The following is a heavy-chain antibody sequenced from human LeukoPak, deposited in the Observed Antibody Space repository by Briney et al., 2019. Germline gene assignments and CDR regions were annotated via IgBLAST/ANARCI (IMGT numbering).Heavy chain of an antibody. CDR2: IYYSGST. CDR3: ARQTRKAVVDY. V-gene: IGHV4-59*06. Sequence: SETLSLTCTVSGGSISSYYWSWIRQHPGKGLEWIGYIYYSGSTYYNPPLKSRVTISVDTSKNQFSLKLSSVTAADTAVYYCARQTRKAVVDYWGQGTLVTVSS. J-gene: IGHJ4*02. D-gene: IGHD1-1*01. CDR1: GGSISSYY.